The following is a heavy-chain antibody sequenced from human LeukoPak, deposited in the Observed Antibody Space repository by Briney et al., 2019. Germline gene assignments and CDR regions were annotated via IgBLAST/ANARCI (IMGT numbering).Heavy chain of an antibody. J-gene: IGHJ4*02. V-gene: IGHV1-2*02. D-gene: IGHD5-12*01. Sequence: ASVKVSCKASGYTFTGYYMHWVRQAPGQGLEWMGGINPNSGGTNYAQKFQGRVIMTRDTSISTAYMELSRLRSDDTAVYYCARDRGGIVATILSYWGQGTLVTVSS. CDR2: INPNSGGT. CDR3: ARDRGGIVATILSY. CDR1: GYTFTGYY.